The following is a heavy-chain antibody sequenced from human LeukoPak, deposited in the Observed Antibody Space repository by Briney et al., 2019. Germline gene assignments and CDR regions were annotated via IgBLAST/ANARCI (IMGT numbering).Heavy chain of an antibody. CDR1: GFTFSSYG. V-gene: IGHV3-30*02. CDR3: AKDSRRYYGSGSYYNV. D-gene: IGHD3-10*01. CDR2: IRYDGSNK. J-gene: IGHJ4*01. Sequence: GGSLRLSCAASGFTFSSYGMHWVRQAPGKGLEWVAFIRYDGSNKYYADSVKGRFTISRDNSKNTLYLQMNSLRAEDTAVYYCAKDSRRYYGSGSYYNVWGHGTLVTVSS.